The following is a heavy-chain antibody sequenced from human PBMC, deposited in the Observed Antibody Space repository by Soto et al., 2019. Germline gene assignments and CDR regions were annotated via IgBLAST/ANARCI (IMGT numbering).Heavy chain of an antibody. J-gene: IGHJ3*02. CDR1: GFTFSSYW. D-gene: IGHD3-9*01. CDR3: ARDVEYYDILTGDTHSEAFDI. CDR2: IKQDGSEK. Sequence: EVQLVESGGGLVQPGGSLRLSCAASGFTFSSYWMSWVRQAPGKGLEWVANIKQDGSEKYYVDSVKGRFTISRDNDKNSLYLQMNSLRAEDTAVYYCARDVEYYDILTGDTHSEAFDIWGQGTMVTVSS. V-gene: IGHV3-7*01.